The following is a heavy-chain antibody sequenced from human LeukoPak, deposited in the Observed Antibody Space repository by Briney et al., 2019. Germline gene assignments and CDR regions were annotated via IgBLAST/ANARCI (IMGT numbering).Heavy chain of an antibody. CDR1: GFTFTDYP. CDR2: ISPTAEGTKYA. CDR3: ATDQRYAFDY. Sequence: GGSLRLSCATSGFTFTDYPMNWVRQAPGKGLEWISSISPTAEGTKYAYYADSVKGRVTISRDDGKNTLYLHMNSLRDDYTAVYYCATDQRYAFDYWGQGILVTVSS. D-gene: IGHD3-9*01. J-gene: IGHJ4*02. V-gene: IGHV3-48*02.